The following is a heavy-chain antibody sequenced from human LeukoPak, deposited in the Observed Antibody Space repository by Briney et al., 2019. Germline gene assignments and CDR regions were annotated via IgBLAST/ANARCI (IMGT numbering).Heavy chain of an antibody. CDR1: GGSLNNYY. Sequence: SETLSLTCSVSGGSLNNYYWTWIRQPPGERLQWICWIFYTGATYYHPSFESRVTISLDTSKNQFSLNLRSVTAADTAVYYCARYVSAVTTSSRHYMDVWGKGTTVTVSS. D-gene: IGHD4-17*01. CDR2: IFYTGAT. J-gene: IGHJ6*03. V-gene: IGHV4-59*01. CDR3: ARYVSAVTTSSRHYMDV.